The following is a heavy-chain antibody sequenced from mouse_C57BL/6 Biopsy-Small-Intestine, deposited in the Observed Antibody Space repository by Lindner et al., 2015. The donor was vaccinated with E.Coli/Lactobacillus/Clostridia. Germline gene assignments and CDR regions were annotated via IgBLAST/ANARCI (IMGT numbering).Heavy chain of an antibody. V-gene: IGHV14-4*01. J-gene: IGHJ2*01. CDR1: GFNIKDDY. D-gene: IGHD2-12*01. CDR3: TTGAYDLYYFDY. CDR2: IDPENGDT. Sequence: VQLQESGAELVRPGASVKLSCTASGFNIKDDYMHWVKQRPEQGLEWIGWIDPENGDTEYASKFQGKATITADTSSNTAYLQLSSLTSEDTAVYYCTTGAYDLYYFDYWGQGTTLTVSS.